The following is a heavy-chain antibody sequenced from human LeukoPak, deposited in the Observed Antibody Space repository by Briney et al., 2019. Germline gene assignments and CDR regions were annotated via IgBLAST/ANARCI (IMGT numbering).Heavy chain of an antibody. J-gene: IGHJ4*02. Sequence: PSQTLSLTCTLSGGSISSGSYYWSWIRQPAGKRLEWIGRIYTSGSTNYNPSLKSRVTISVDTSKNQFSLKLSSVTAADTAVYYCARASLSGYGFDYWGQGTLVTLSS. D-gene: IGHD2-2*01. CDR3: ARASLSGYGFDY. V-gene: IGHV4-61*02. CDR1: GGSISSGSYY. CDR2: IYTSGST.